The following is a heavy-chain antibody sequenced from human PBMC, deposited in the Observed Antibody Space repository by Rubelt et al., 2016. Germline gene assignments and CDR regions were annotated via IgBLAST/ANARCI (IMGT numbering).Heavy chain of an antibody. CDR1: GDSIRSSSYH. D-gene: IGHD3-10*01. CDR3: AGHGPYYYGDSSGSAFDM. J-gene: IGHJ3*02. Sequence: QLQLQESGPGLVKPSETLSLTCTVSGDSIRSSSYHWGWIRQSPGKGLEWIGGIYHRGSTYYNPSLKSRVTISVDTSNNQFSLRLSSVCAADTAVYDCAGHGPYYYGDSSGSAFDMWGQGTMVTVSS. V-gene: IGHV4-39*01. CDR2: IYHRGST.